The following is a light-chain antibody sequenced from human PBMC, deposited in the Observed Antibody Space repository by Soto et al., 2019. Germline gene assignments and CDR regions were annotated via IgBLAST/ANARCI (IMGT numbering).Light chain of an antibody. CDR1: QSVSSY. CDR3: QQRSNWPST. V-gene: IGKV3-11*01. J-gene: IGKJ4*01. Sequence: EIVLTQSPATLSLSPGERAALSCSASQSVSSYLAWYQQKPGQAPRLLIYDASKRATGITARFSGSGSGTDFTLTISSLEPEDFAVYFCQQRSNWPSTLGGGTKVEI. CDR2: DAS.